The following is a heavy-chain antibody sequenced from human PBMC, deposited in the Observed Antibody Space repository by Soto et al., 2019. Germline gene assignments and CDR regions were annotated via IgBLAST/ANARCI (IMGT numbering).Heavy chain of an antibody. CDR3: ARDGSSTATWIDP. D-gene: IGHD2-2*01. CDR2: IYHTGKT. CDR1: GDAIYIGGYY. Sequence: LSLTCTVSGDAIYIGGYYWTWIRQHPGKGLEWIGYIYHTGKTYYNPSLESRVTMSADTSKNQFSLKLASVTAADTAVYYCARDGSSTATWIDPWGQGTLVTVSS. V-gene: IGHV4-31*03. J-gene: IGHJ5*02.